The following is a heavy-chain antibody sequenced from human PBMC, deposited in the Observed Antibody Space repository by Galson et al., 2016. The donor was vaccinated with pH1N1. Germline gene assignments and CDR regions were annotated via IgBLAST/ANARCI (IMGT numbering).Heavy chain of an antibody. J-gene: IGHJ4*02. CDR3: ARLNFDWLTFDY. Sequence: PRLSCAASGFTFSNYWMSWVRQAPGKGLEWVANIKQDGSDKYYVDSVNGRFTISRDNTKNSLYLQMSSLRAEDTAVYYCARLNFDWLTFDYWGQGTLVTVSS. D-gene: IGHD3-9*01. V-gene: IGHV3-7*01. CDR2: IKQDGSDK. CDR1: GFTFSNYW.